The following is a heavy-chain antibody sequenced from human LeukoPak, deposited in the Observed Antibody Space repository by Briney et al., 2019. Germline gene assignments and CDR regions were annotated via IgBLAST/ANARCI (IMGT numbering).Heavy chain of an antibody. V-gene: IGHV3-23*01. D-gene: IGHD3-16*01. CDR1: GGSISSSSYY. Sequence: ETLSLTCTVSGGSISSSSYYWGWIRQPPGKGLEWVSTISGSGGSTYYADSVKGRFTISRDNSKNTLFLQMNSLRDEDTAVYYCAKFEFGFWGQGTLVTVSS. J-gene: IGHJ4*02. CDR2: ISGSGGST. CDR3: AKFEFGF.